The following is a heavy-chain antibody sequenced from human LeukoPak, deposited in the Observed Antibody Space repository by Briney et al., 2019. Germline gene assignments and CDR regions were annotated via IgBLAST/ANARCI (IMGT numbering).Heavy chain of an antibody. D-gene: IGHD3-10*01. CDR3: ARGNSYYYGSGSLNYYGMDV. V-gene: IGHV3-13*04. J-gene: IGHJ6*02. CDR1: GFTFSSYG. Sequence: GGSLRLSCAASGFTFSSYGMHWVRQATGKGLEWVSAIGTAGDTYYPGSVKGRFTISRENAKNSLYLQMNSLRAGDTAVYYCARGNSYYYGSGSLNYYGMDVWGQGTTVTVSS. CDR2: IGTAGDT.